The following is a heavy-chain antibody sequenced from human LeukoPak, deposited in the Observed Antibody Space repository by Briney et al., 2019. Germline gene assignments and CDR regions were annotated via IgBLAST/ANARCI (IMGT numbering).Heavy chain of an antibody. D-gene: IGHD1-26*01. CDR1: GFTFSSYS. Sequence: GGSLRLSCAASGFTFSSYSMNWVRQAPGKGLEWVSSISSSSSYIYYADSVKGRFTISRDNAKNSLYLQMNSLRAEDTAVYYCARGGRSGSYYAYYFDYWGQGTLVTVSS. J-gene: IGHJ4*02. CDR3: ARGGRSGSYYAYYFDY. CDR2: ISSSSSYI. V-gene: IGHV3-21*01.